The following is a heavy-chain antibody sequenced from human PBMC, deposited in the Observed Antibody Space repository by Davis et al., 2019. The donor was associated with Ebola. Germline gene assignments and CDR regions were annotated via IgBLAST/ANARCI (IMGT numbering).Heavy chain of an antibody. CDR3: ARRLGVSNDTRHDH. D-gene: IGHD3-22*01. CDR2: INPNDGRT. V-gene: IGHV1-46*01. J-gene: IGHJ4*02. Sequence: AASVKVSCKASGYTFTNYYMHWVRQAPGQGLEWMGMINPNDGRTIYAQKFQGRFTVTRDTSTNTVYMDLSSLRAEYTAVYYCARRLGVSNDTRHDHWGQGTLVTASS. CDR1: GYTFTNYY.